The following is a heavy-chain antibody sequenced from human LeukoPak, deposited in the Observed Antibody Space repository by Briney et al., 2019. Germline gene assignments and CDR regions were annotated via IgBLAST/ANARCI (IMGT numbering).Heavy chain of an antibody. CDR2: IYYRGST. J-gene: IGHJ4*02. CDR1: GGSIHTYY. D-gene: IGHD6-19*01. Sequence: SETLSLTYTVSGGSIHTYYWSWIRQPPGKGLEWIGYIYYRGSTRYNPSLESRVTISVDTSKNQFSLKLSSVTAADTAVYYCARRDFSGWNYFDYWGQGTLVTVSS. CDR3: ARRDFSGWNYFDY. V-gene: IGHV4-59*01.